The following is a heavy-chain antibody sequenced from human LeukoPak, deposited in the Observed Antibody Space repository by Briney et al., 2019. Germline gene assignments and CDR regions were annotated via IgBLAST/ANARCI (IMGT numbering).Heavy chain of an antibody. D-gene: IGHD3-22*01. Sequence: GGSLRLSCAASGFTFSSYGMHWVRQAPGKGLEWVAFIRFDGSNKYYADSVKGRLTISRDNSKNTLYLHMNRLRAEDTAVYYCAKDPNRYDSSIYYCAYWGQGTLVTVSS. CDR1: GFTFSSYG. CDR2: IRFDGSNK. V-gene: IGHV3-30*02. J-gene: IGHJ4*02. CDR3: AKDPNRYDSSIYYCAY.